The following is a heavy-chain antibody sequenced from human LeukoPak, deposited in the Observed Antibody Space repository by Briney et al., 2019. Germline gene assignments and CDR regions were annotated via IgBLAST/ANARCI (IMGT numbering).Heavy chain of an antibody. CDR1: GYSISSGYY. D-gene: IGHD5-24*01. Sequence: KPSETLSLTCVVSGYSISSGYYWGWIRQPPGKGLEWIATIHHSGSTYYSPSLKSRVTTSVDTSRNQFSLKLSSVTAADTAVYYCARLRDLYNCFDPWGQGTLVIVSS. J-gene: IGHJ5*02. V-gene: IGHV4-38-2*01. CDR2: IHHSGST. CDR3: ARLRDLYNCFDP.